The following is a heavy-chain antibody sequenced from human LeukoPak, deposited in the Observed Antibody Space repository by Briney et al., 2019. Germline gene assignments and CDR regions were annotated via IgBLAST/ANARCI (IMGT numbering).Heavy chain of an antibody. J-gene: IGHJ4*02. V-gene: IGHV3-30*18. CDR2: ISYDGSNK. D-gene: IGHD5-24*01. CDR1: GFTFSSYG. Sequence: GGSTRLCCAASGFTFSSYGMHWVRQAPGKGLEWVAVISYDGSNKYYADSVKGRFTISRDNSKNTLYLQMNSLRAEDTAVYYCAKVPLVAAKEGYNYFDYWGQGTLVTVSS. CDR3: AKVPLVAAKEGYNYFDY.